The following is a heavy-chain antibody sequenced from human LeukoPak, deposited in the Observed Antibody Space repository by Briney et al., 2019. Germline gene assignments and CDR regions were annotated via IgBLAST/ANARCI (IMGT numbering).Heavy chain of an antibody. CDR3: ARGGVPYCYYYMDV. J-gene: IGHJ6*03. CDR1: GFTFSTYA. CDR2: ISFDASYN. Sequence: GGSLRLSCAASGFTFSTYAMYWVRQAPGKGLEWVAGISFDASYNYSADSVKGRFTISRDNSKNTHYLHMSSLRPDDTAVYYCARGGVPYCYYYMDVWGKGTTVTVSS. D-gene: IGHD2-15*01. V-gene: IGHV3-30*04.